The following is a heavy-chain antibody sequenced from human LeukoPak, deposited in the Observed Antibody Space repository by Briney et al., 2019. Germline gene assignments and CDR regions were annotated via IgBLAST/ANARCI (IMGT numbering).Heavy chain of an antibody. J-gene: IGHJ1*01. CDR2: IIPIFGTA. Sequence: SVKVSCKASGGTFSSYAISWVRQAPGQGLEWMGGIIPIFGTANYAQKFQGRVAITADESTSTAYMELSSLRSEDTAVYYCARCSHYYDSSGYYQFWGQGTLVTVSS. D-gene: IGHD3-22*01. V-gene: IGHV1-69*13. CDR3: ARCSHYYDSSGYYQF. CDR1: GGTFSSYA.